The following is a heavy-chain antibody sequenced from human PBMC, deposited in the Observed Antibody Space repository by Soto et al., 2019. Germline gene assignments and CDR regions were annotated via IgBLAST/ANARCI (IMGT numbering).Heavy chain of an antibody. D-gene: IGHD6-6*01. J-gene: IGHJ4*02. Sequence: QVQLVQSGAEVKKPGASVKVSCKASGYTFTGYYMHWVRQAPGQGPEWMGWINPNSGGTTYAQKFQGRVTVTRDTSISTAYMELSSQRSDDTAVYYCARGGSSSLDYWGQGTLVTVSS. V-gene: IGHV1-2*02. CDR2: INPNSGGT. CDR3: ARGGSSSLDY. CDR1: GYTFTGYY.